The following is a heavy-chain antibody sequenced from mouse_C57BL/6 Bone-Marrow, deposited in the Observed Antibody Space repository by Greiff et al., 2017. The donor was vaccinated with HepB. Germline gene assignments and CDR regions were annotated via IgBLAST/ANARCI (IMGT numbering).Heavy chain of an antibody. V-gene: IGHV1-72*01. CDR2: IDPNSGGT. Sequence: QVQLQQPGAELVKPGASVKLSCKASGYTFTSYWMHWVKQRPGRGLEWIGRIDPNSGGTKYNEKFKSKATLTVDKPSSTAYMQLSSLTFEDSAVYCCASRGVTTGWYFDVCGTGTTVTVSS. J-gene: IGHJ1*03. CDR1: GYTFTSYW. CDR3: ASRGVTTGWYFDV. D-gene: IGHD2-2*01.